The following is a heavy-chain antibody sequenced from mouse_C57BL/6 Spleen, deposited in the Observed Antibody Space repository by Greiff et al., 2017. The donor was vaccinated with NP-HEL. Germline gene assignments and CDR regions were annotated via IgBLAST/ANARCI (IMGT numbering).Heavy chain of an antibody. CDR2: IDPETGGT. J-gene: IGHJ3*01. CDR1: GYTFTDYE. Sequence: VQLQQSGAELVRPGASVTLSCKASGYTFTDYEMHWVKQTPVHGLEWIGAIDPETGGTAYNQKFKGKAILTADKSSSTAYMELRSLTSEDSAVYYCTRGGHQTAQATSFAYWGQGTLVTVSA. CDR3: TRGGHQTAQATSFAY. D-gene: IGHD3-2*02. V-gene: IGHV1-15*01.